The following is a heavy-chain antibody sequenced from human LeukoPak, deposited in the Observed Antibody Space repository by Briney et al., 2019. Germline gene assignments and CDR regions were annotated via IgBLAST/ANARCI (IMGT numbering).Heavy chain of an antibody. CDR2: MNPNSGNT. J-gene: IGHJ4*02. V-gene: IGHV1-8*01. CDR1: GYTFTSYD. CDR3: ARGGWTYYYGSGSYFD. Sequence: GASVKVSCKASGYTFTSYDINWVRQAAGQRLEWMGWMNPNSGNTGYAQKFQGRVTMTRNTSISTAYMELSSLRSEDTAVYYCARGGWTYYYGSGSYFDWGQGTLVTVSS. D-gene: IGHD3-10*01.